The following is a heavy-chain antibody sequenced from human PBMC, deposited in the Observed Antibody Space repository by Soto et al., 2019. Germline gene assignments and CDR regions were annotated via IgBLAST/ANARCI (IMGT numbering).Heavy chain of an antibody. CDR3: ARVVYYDRSGHDAFDI. Sequence: SQTLSLTFAISVDSVSSNSAAWNWIRQSPSRGLEWLGRTYYRSKWYNDYAVSVKSRITINPDTSKNQFSLQLNSVTPEDTAVYYCARVVYYDRSGHDAFDIWGQGTMVTVSS. CDR1: VDSVSSNSAA. J-gene: IGHJ3*02. V-gene: IGHV6-1*01. CDR2: TYYRSKWYN. D-gene: IGHD3-22*01.